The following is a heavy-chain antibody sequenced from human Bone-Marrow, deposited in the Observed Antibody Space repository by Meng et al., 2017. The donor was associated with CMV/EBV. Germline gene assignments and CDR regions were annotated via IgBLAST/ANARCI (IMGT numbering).Heavy chain of an antibody. Sequence: GGSLRLSCAASGFTFSSYGMHWVRQAPGKGLEWVAVIWSDANKKYYADSVKGRFTISRDNSKNTLYLQMNSLRPEDTAVYHCAKDYDFWSAYPHYYGLDVWGQGTTVAVSS. CDR3: AKDYDFWSAYPHYYGLDV. V-gene: IGHV3-33*06. CDR2: IWSDANKK. J-gene: IGHJ6*02. CDR1: GFTFSSYG. D-gene: IGHD3-3*01.